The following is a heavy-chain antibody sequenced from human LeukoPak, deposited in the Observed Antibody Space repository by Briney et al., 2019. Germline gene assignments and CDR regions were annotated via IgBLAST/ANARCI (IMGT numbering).Heavy chain of an antibody. V-gene: IGHV4-59*12. Sequence: SETLSLTCTVSGGSISSYFWSWVRQPPGRGLEWIGYISYSGSTNYNPSLKSRVTMSVDTSKNQFSLKLSSVTAADTAVYYCARDGQDYDFWSGYYLIWGQGTLVTVSS. CDR1: GGSISSYF. CDR2: ISYSGST. J-gene: IGHJ4*02. CDR3: ARDGQDYDFWSGYYLI. D-gene: IGHD3-3*01.